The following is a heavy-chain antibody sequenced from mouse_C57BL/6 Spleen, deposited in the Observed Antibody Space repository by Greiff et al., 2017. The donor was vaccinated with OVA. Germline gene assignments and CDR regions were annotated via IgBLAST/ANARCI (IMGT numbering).Heavy chain of an antibody. CDR2: ILPNSGST. Sequence: QVQLQQPGAALVKPGASVKLSCKASGYTFPSYWMPWVMQRPGQGLEWIGMILPNSGSTNYNEKFKSKATLTVDQSSSTAYMQRSSLTSDDSAVYYCASYGISYVNYAMDYWGQGTSVTVSS. V-gene: IGHV1-64*01. D-gene: IGHD1-1*01. J-gene: IGHJ4*01. CDR3: ASYGISYVNYAMDY. CDR1: GYTFPSYW.